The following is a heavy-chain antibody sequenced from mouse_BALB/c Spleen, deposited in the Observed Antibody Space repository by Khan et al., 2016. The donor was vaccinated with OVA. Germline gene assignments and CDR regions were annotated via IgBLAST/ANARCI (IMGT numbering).Heavy chain of an antibody. D-gene: IGHD2-3*01. CDR1: GYTITDYY. J-gene: IGHJ2*01. Sequence: QVQLQQSGTELARPGASVKLSCKASGYTITDYYITWVKQRSGQGLEWIGEIYPGSGNTYYNAKFKGKATMTADKSSNTAYLQLSSLTSEDSAVYYCARVGTTSLDYWGQGTTLTVSS. V-gene: IGHV1-77*01. CDR3: ARVGTTSLDY. CDR2: IYPGSGNT.